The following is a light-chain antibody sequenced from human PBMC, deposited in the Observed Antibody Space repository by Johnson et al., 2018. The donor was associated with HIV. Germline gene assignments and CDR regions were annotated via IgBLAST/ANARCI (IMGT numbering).Light chain of an antibody. CDR1: SSNIGNNY. Sequence: QSVLTQPPSVSAAPGQKVTISCSGSSSNIGNNYVSWYQQLPGTAPKLLIYDNNKRPSGLPDLFSGSKSGTSATLGITGLQTGDEADYYCGTWDSSLSVYVFGTGTKVTVL. CDR3: GTWDSSLSVYV. CDR2: DNN. J-gene: IGLJ1*01. V-gene: IGLV1-51*01.